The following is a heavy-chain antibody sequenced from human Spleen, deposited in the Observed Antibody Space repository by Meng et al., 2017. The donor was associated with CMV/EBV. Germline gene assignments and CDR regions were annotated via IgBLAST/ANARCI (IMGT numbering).Heavy chain of an antibody. D-gene: IGHD1-20*01. CDR1: GGFISSYY. CDR2: IYYSGST. J-gene: IGHJ4*02. CDR3: VRDGDNWFLDY. V-gene: IGHV4-59*01. Sequence: GSLRLSCTVSGGFISSYYWSWIRQPPGKGLEWIGYIYYSGSTNYNPSLKSRVTISVDTSKTQFTLKLSSVTAADTAVYYCVRDGDNWFLDYWGQGTLVTVSS.